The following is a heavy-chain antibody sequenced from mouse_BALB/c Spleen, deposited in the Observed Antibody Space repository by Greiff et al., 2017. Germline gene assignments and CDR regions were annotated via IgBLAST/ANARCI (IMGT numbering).Heavy chain of an antibody. V-gene: IGHV2-9*02. CDR1: GFSLTSYG. CDR3: AGANWGGNAMDY. D-gene: IGHD4-1*01. CDR2: IWAGGST. J-gene: IGHJ4*01. Sequence: QVQLKESGPGLVAPSQTLSITCTVSGFSLTSYGVHWVRQPPGKGLEWLGVIWAGGSTNYYSALMSRLSTSKDNTKSQVFLKMNSLQTDDTAMYDCAGANWGGNAMDYWGQGTSVTVSS.